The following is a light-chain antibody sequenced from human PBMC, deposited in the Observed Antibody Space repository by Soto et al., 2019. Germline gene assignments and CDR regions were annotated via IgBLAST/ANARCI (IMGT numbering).Light chain of an antibody. CDR3: QQYDDLPLT. CDR1: QDISNY. Sequence: DIQMTQSPSSLSASVGDRVTITCQATQDISNYLNWYQQKPGKAPKLLIYDASNLQTGVPSRFSAYRSETEFTFTISSLQPEDIATYYCQQYDDLPLTFGGGTKVDIK. J-gene: IGKJ4*01. CDR2: DAS. V-gene: IGKV1-33*01.